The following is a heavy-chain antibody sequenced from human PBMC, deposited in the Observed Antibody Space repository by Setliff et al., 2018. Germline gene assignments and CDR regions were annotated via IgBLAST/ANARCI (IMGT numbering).Heavy chain of an antibody. V-gene: IGHV7-4-1*02. D-gene: IGHD3-16*02. J-gene: IGHJ6*03. CDR1: GYSFSTYA. CDR2: INTNTGSP. CDR3: ARASRFATIVWKGDYYMDV. Sequence: ASVKVFCKASGYSFSTYAMSWIRQAPGQGLEWMGWINTNTGSPSYAQGFTGRFVFSLDTSVSTAYLQISSLKPEDTAMYYCARASRFATIVWKGDYYMDVWGKGTTVTVSS.